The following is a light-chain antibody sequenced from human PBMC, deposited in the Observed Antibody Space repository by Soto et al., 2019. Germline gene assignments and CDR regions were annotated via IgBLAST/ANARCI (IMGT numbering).Light chain of an antibody. Sequence: DIPLTQSPSLLSASVGDRVTITCRASQAIRSYLAWYQQKPGKAPNLLIYTASTLQSGVPSRFSGSGSGTECTLTISSLQTEDVATYYCQQLNSYPRTLGQGTKVDI. V-gene: IGKV1-9*01. CDR2: TAS. CDR1: QAIRSY. CDR3: QQLNSYPRT. J-gene: IGKJ1*01.